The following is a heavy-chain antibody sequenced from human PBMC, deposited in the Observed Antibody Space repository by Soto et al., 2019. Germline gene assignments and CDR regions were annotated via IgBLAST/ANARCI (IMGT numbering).Heavy chain of an antibody. J-gene: IGHJ6*02. V-gene: IGHV4-34*01. CDR2: INHSGST. CDR3: ARRGKRYYYGMDV. D-gene: IGHD3-16*01. CDR1: GGSFSGYY. Sequence: KPSETLSLTCAVYGGSFSGYYWSWIRQPPGKGLEWIGEINHSGSTNYNPSLKSRVAISVDTSKNQFSLKLSSVTAADTAVYYCARRGKRYYYGMDVWGQGTTVTVSS.